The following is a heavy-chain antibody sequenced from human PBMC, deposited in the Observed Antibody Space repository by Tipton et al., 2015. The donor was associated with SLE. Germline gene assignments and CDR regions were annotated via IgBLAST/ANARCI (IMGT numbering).Heavy chain of an antibody. CDR3: ARDGYSYPFDY. CDR1: GGSIRSFH. Sequence: LRLSCTVSGGSIRSFHWSWIRQPPGKGLEWIGHIYYSGSTNYNPSLKSRVTISVDTSKNQFSLKLSSVTAADTAVYYCARDGYSYPFDYWGQGTLVTVSS. J-gene: IGHJ4*02. D-gene: IGHD5-18*01. V-gene: IGHV4-59*01. CDR2: IYYSGST.